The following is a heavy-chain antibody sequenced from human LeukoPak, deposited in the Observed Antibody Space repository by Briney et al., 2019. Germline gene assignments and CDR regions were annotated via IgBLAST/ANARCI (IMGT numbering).Heavy chain of an antibody. D-gene: IGHD3-10*01. CDR1: VASTPKHY. Sequence: SETLSLTSSVSVASTPKHYGSWIRQPPGTPLKCMGYVSDSETTTYNPSLKSRVSMSVDTSKNEFSLRLSSVTAADTALYYCATRPAETTWFGVFDYWSRGTLVTVSS. CDR3: ATRPAETTWFGVFDY. CDR2: VSDSETT. J-gene: IGHJ4*02. V-gene: IGHV4-59*11.